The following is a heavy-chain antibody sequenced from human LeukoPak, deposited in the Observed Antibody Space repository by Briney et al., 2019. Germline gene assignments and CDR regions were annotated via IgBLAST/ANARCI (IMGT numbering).Heavy chain of an antibody. D-gene: IGHD6-13*01. CDR2: ISSFSNYI. V-gene: IGHV3-21*01. CDR3: SRGPRNSRSYQYFQH. CDR1: GFTFSDYS. J-gene: IGHJ1*01. Sequence: PGGSLRLSCAASGFTFSDYSMNWVRQAPGKGLQWVSSISSFSNYIYYADSAKGRFSISRDNAKNSLFLQMNSLRVEDTAVYYCSRGPRNSRSYQYFQHWGQGTLVTVSS.